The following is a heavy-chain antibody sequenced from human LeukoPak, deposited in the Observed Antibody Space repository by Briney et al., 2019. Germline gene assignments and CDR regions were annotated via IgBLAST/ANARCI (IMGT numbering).Heavy chain of an antibody. V-gene: IGHV1-69*05. D-gene: IGHD1-1*01. CDR2: IIPIFGTA. J-gene: IGHJ4*02. CDR1: GGTFSSYA. CDR3: AKFTTGTTWDFDY. Sequence: SVKVSCKASGGTFSSYAISWVRQAPGQGLEWMGGIIPIFGTANYAQKFQGRVTITTDESTSTAYMELSSLRSEDTAVYYCAKFTTGTTWDFDYWGQGTLVTVSS.